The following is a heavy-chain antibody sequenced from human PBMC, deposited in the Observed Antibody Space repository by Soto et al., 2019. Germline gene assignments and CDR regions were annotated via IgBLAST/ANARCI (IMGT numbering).Heavy chain of an antibody. V-gene: IGHV3-23*01. CDR1: GFTFSSYA. CDR3: AKVGSSSWYLQQPYYFDY. J-gene: IGHJ4*02. D-gene: IGHD6-13*01. Sequence: GGSLRLSCAASGFTFSSYAMSWVRQAPGKGLEWVSAISGSGGSTYYADSVKGRLTISRDNSKNTLYLQMNRLRAEDTAVYYCAKVGSSSWYLQQPYYFDYWGQGTLVTVSS. CDR2: ISGSGGST.